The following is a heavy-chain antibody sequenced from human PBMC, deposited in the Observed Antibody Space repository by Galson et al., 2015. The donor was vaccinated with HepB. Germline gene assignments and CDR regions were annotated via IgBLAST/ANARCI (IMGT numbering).Heavy chain of an antibody. J-gene: IGHJ4*02. V-gene: IGHV1-2*02. CDR2: INPNSGDT. CDR1: GYTFTDYY. D-gene: IGHD1-26*01. Sequence: SVKVSCKASGYTFTDYYMHWVRQAPGQGLEWMGWINPNSGDTNYAQKFQGRVTMTRDTSITTAYMELSRLRSDDTAVYYCARAPRWELLSLDYWGQGTLVTVSS. CDR3: ARAPRWELLSLDY.